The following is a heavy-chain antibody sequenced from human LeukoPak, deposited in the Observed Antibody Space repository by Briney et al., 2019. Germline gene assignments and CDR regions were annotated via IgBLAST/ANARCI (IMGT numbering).Heavy chain of an antibody. J-gene: IGHJ5*02. V-gene: IGHV3-48*02. D-gene: IGHD6-19*01. CDR1: GFTFSSYA. Sequence: GGSLRLSCAASGFTFSSYAMSWVRQAPGKGLEWVSYISSSSSTIYYADSVKGRFTISRDNAKNSLYLQMNSLRDGDTAVYYCARDPYSSGWYLSNWFDPWGQGTLVTVSS. CDR2: ISSSSSTI. CDR3: ARDPYSSGWYLSNWFDP.